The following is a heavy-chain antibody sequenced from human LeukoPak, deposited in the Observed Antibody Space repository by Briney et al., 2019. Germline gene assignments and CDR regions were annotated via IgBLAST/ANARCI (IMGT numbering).Heavy chain of an antibody. CDR2: ISYDGSNK. CDR1: GFTFSSYA. V-gene: IGHV3-30*03. Sequence: GGSLRLSCAASGFTFSSYAMSWVRQAPGKGLEWVAVISYDGSNKYYADSVKGRFTISRDNSKNTLYLQMNSLRAEDTAVYYCAREVLRFDYWGQGTLVTVSS. CDR3: AREVLRFDY. J-gene: IGHJ4*02.